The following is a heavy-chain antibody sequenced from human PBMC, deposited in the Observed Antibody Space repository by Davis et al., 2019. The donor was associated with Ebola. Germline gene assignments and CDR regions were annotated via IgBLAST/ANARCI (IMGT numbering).Heavy chain of an antibody. CDR2: ISGSGGST. Sequence: GESLKISCAASGFTVSSNYMSWVRQAPGKGLEWVSAISGSGGSTYYADSVKGRFTISRDNSKNTLYLQMNSLRAEDTAVYYCARVFVSSSAVGPDDYWGQGTLVTVSS. D-gene: IGHD6-6*01. CDR1: GFTVSSNY. CDR3: ARVFVSSSAVGPDDY. J-gene: IGHJ4*02. V-gene: IGHV3-23*01.